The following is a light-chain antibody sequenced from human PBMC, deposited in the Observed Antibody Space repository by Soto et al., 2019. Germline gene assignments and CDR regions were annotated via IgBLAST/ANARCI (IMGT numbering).Light chain of an antibody. J-gene: IGKJ1*01. Sequence: EIVLTQSPGSLSLSPGQRATLSCRASQSVDTTFFAWYQKKPGQAPRLLIYGASKRATGIPDRFSGSGSATDFTLIISMLEPEDFAVYYCQQYMSSVTFGQGTKVEIK. V-gene: IGKV3-20*01. CDR2: GAS. CDR1: QSVDTTF. CDR3: QQYMSSVT.